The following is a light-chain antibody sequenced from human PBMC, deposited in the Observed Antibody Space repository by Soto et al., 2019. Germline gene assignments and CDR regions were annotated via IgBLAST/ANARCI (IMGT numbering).Light chain of an antibody. Sequence: QSVLTQPPSASGTPGQRVTISCSGGTSNIGSNSVYWYQQLPGRAPKLLIYTNNDRPSGVPDRFSGSKSGTSGSLAISGLRPEDEADYYCAAWDDSLSGPLFGAGTKVTVL. CDR1: TSNIGSNS. CDR3: AAWDDSLSGPL. V-gene: IGLV1-47*02. J-gene: IGLJ2*01. CDR2: TNN.